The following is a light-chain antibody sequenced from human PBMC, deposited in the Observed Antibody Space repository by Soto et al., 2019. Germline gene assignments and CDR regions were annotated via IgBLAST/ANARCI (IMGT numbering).Light chain of an antibody. V-gene: IGKV1-6*01. CDR1: QDIRED. CDR3: QQLKSYVT. J-gene: IGKJ5*01. Sequence: AIQMTQFPSSLSASLGDRVTITWRASQDIREDLAWYQQKPGKAPQILSYGASTLQTGVASRFSGSGSATDFALTISSKKPEDFATYYCQQLKSYVTFGQGTRLDIK. CDR2: GAS.